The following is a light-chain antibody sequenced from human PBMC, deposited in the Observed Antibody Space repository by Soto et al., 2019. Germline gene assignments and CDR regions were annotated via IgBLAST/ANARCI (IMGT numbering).Light chain of an antibody. Sequence: QSALTQPPSASGSPGQSVTITCTGTSSDVGGYEYVSWYQQHPGKAPKLMIYQVSKRPSGVPDRLSGSKSGNTASLTVSGLQAEDEADYYCASHAGSNMLYVFGTGTKVTVL. V-gene: IGLV2-8*01. J-gene: IGLJ1*01. CDR1: SSDVGGYEY. CDR3: ASHAGSNMLYV. CDR2: QVS.